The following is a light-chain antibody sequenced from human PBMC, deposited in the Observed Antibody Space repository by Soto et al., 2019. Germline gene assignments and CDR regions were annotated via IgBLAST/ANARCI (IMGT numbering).Light chain of an antibody. V-gene: IGKV3-20*01. Sequence: EIGFTESPGTLSLSPGERATLSCRASQSVSSSYLAWYQQKPGQAPRLLIYGASSRATGIPDRFSGSGSGTDFTLTISRLEPEDFAGYYCQQCTFGEGTKVDIK. CDR3: QQCT. CDR1: QSVSSSY. J-gene: IGKJ4*02. CDR2: GAS.